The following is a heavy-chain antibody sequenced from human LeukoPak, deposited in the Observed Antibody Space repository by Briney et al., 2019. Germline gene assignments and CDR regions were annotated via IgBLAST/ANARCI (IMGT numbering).Heavy chain of an antibody. V-gene: IGHV1-69*06. CDR1: GGTFSSYA. CDR2: IIPIFGTA. J-gene: IGHJ3*02. Sequence: EASVKVSCKASGGTFSSYAISWVRQAPGQGLEWMGGIIPIFGTANYAQKFQGRVTITADKSTSTAYMELSSLRSEDTAVYYCARDPPIAAAGSYAFDIWGQGTMVTVSS. D-gene: IGHD6-13*01. CDR3: ARDPPIAAAGSYAFDI.